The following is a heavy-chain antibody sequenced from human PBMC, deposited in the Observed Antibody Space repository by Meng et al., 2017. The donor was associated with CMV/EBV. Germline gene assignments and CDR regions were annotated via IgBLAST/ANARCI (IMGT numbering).Heavy chain of an antibody. J-gene: IGHJ6*02. CDR3: ARLVWPSTRRRYYYYYGMDV. D-gene: IGHD2-15*01. CDR1: GYTFTSYD. CDR2: MNPNSGNT. V-gene: IGHV1-8*03. Sequence: ASVKVSCKASGYTFTSYDINWVRQATGQGLEWMGWMNPNSGNTGYAQKFQGRVTITRNTSISTAYMELSSLKASDTAMYYCARLVWPSTRRRYYYYYGMDVWGQGTTVTVSS.